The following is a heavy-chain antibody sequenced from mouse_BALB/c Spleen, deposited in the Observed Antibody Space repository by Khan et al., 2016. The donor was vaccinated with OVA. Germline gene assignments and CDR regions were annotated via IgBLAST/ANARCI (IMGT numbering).Heavy chain of an antibody. V-gene: IGHV5-9-3*01. D-gene: IGHD2-2*01. CDR2: ISSGGHYT. Sequence: EVQLLETGGGLVKPGGSLKLSCSASGFTFSSYAMSWVRQTPEKRLELVATISSGGHYTFYPDSVKGRFTISRDNARNTLYMQMSRWRSEDTAMYCCARSLVDYYAMDYWGQGTSVTVSS. CDR3: ARSLVDYYAMDY. CDR1: GFTFSSYA. J-gene: IGHJ4*01.